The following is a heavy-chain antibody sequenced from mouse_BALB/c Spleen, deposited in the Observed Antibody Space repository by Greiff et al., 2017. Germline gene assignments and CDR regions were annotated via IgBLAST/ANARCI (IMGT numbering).Heavy chain of an antibody. V-gene: IGHV5-9-4*01. CDR2: ISSGGSYT. Sequence: DVMLVESGGGLVKPGGSLKLSCAASGFTFSSYAMSWVRQSPEKRLEWVAEISSGGSYTYYPATVTGRFTISRDNAKNTLYLEMSSLRSEDTAMYYCARKEGSSYVFDYWGQGTTLTVSS. D-gene: IGHD1-1*01. CDR1: GFTFSSYA. CDR3: ARKEGSSYVFDY. J-gene: IGHJ2*01.